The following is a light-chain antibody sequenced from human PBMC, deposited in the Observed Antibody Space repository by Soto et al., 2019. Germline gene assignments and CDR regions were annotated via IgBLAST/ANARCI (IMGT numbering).Light chain of an antibody. V-gene: IGKV2D-29*02. Sequence: DVVMTQTPLSLSVAPGQPASISCKSSQSLLHITGETFLFWYLQKPGQSPQLLICEVSTRVSGVPDRFSCSRSGTGFTLENSRGETDDVGNYFCIKSTQLPSNLGPRTRLGIE. CDR3: IKSTQLPSN. J-gene: IGKJ5*01. CDR1: QSLLHITGETF. CDR2: EVS.